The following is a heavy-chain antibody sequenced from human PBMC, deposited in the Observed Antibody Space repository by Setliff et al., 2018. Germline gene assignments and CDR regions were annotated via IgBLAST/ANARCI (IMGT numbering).Heavy chain of an antibody. D-gene: IGHD6-13*01. Sequence: SETLSLTCSVSGDSIFDNFWSWIRQSPGRGLEWIAYISYTGSTNYNPSLKSRVTISLDTSKNHFSLNLNSVTAADTAVYYCARQPYSTTYYYYYYYMDVWG. J-gene: IGHJ6*03. V-gene: IGHV4-59*08. CDR2: ISYTGST. CDR3: ARQPYSTTYYYYYYYMDV. CDR1: GDSIFDNF.